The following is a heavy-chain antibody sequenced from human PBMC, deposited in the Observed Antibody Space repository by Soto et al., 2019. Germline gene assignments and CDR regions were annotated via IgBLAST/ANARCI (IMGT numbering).Heavy chain of an antibody. CDR2: TYYRSQWYY. Sequence: SQTLSLTCAISGDSVSTNSVVWNWIRQSPSRGLEWLGRTYYRSQWYYDYAVSVKSRISINPDTSKNQFSLQLNSLTPEDTAVYYCARLVNPYYYDSSGYYFGYWGQGTLVTVSS. V-gene: IGHV6-1*01. D-gene: IGHD3-22*01. CDR1: GDSVSTNSVV. CDR3: ARLVNPYYYDSSGYYFGY. J-gene: IGHJ4*02.